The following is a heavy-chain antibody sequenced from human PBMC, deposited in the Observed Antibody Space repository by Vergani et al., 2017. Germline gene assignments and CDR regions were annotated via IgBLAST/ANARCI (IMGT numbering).Heavy chain of an antibody. CDR1: GGTFSSYA. Sequence: QVQLVQSGAEVKKPGSSVKVSCKASGGTFSSYAISWVRQAPGQGLEWMGGIIPIFGTANYAQKFQGRVTITADKSTSTAYMELSSLRSEDTAVYYCARGDMVRGVIMSLYYYYYMDVWGKGTTVTVSS. V-gene: IGHV1-69*06. CDR3: ARGDMVRGVIMSLYYYYYMDV. D-gene: IGHD3-10*01. CDR2: IIPIFGTA. J-gene: IGHJ6*03.